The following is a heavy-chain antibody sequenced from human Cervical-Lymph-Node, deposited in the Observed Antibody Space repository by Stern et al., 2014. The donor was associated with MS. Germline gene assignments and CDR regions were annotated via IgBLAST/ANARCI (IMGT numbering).Heavy chain of an antibody. D-gene: IGHD3-22*01. V-gene: IGHV4-61*02. CDR3: ARDLDYYDSSGYFNY. CDR2: IYTSGST. J-gene: IGHJ4*02. Sequence: QLQLQESGPGLVKPSQTLSLTCTVSGGSISSGSYYWSWIRQPAGKGLEWIGRIYTSGSTNYNPSLKRRVNISVDQSKNQFSLKLSSVPAADTAVYYCARDLDYYDSSGYFNYWGQGTLVTVSS. CDR1: GGSISSGSYY.